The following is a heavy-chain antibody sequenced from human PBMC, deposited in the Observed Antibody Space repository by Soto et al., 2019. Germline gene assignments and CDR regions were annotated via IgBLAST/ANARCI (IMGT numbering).Heavy chain of an antibody. CDR3: ARHADVSNFDY. CDR2: MSYSGIT. Sequence: SETLSLTCTVSGVSVSTSSYYWSWIRQPPGKGLEWIGFMSYSGITSYNASLKSRVTMSVDTSKSQFSLSLSFVTAADTAVYYCARHADVSNFDYWGQGTLVTVSS. V-gene: IGHV4-30-4*01. J-gene: IGHJ4*02. CDR1: GVSVSTSSYY.